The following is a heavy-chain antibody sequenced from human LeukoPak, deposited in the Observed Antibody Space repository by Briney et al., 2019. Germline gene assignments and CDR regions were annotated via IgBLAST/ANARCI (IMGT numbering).Heavy chain of an antibody. CDR2: IRGKAYGGAT. Sequence: TGGSLRLSCTGSGFTFGALSMAWVRQAPGKGPEWVGFIRGKAYGGATGYTASVKGRFTISRDDSKSIVYLQMNSLRTEDTAVYYCICLTDPFDYWGQGSLVTVSS. CDR3: ICLTDPFDY. CDR1: GFTFGALS. V-gene: IGHV3-49*04. J-gene: IGHJ4*02.